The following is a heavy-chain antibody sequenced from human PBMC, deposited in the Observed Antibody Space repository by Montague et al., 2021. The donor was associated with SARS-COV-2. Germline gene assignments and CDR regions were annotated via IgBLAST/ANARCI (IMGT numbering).Heavy chain of an antibody. J-gene: IGHJ3*02. CDR3: AIGGDSAKCGI. D-gene: IGHD2-21*01. CDR1: GDSVTERY. CDR2: IHPYGDI. V-gene: IGHV4-4*07. Sequence: SETLSLTCTVSGDSVTERYLNWVRQAAGKGLEWIGFIHPYGDIHYNASLKSRVILSRDASKNQLSLTLTSVTAADTAVYYCAIGGDSAKCGIWGRGTLVTLSS.